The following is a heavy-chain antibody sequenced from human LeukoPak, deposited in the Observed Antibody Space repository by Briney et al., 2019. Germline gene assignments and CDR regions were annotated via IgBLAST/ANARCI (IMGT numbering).Heavy chain of an antibody. CDR1: GFTFSSYSMN. CDR2: MYYSGTT. V-gene: IGHV4-39*01. D-gene: IGHD3-22*01. Sequence: GSLRLSCAASGFTFSSYSMNWVRQAPGKGLEWIGTMYYSGTTYYNPSLKSRVTISVDTSKNQFSLKLSSVTAADTAVYYCARHEDSSGYPASFDYWGQGSLVTVSS. CDR3: ARHEDSSGYPASFDY. J-gene: IGHJ4*02.